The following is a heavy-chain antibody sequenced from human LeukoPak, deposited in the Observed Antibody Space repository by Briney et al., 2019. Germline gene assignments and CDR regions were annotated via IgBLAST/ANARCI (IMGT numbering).Heavy chain of an antibody. CDR2: IKYNGYT. J-gene: IGHJ4*02. CDR1: GGSINNDY. Sequence: SETLSLTCTVSGGSINNDYWSWIRQPPGKGLEWLGYIKYNGYTNYNPSLKSRVTMSIDASKKQFSLKLSSVTAADTAVYYCARSKMLLREGFDYWGQRTLVTVSS. V-gene: IGHV4-59*01. CDR3: ARSKMLLREGFDY. D-gene: IGHD3-16*01.